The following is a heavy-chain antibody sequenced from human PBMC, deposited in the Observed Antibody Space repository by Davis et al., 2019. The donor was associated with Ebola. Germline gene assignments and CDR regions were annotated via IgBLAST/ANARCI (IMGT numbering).Heavy chain of an antibody. CDR3: ARAGGWVTFDP. CDR2: INHSGST. D-gene: IGHD5-18*01. V-gene: IGHV4-34*01. J-gene: IGHJ5*02. Sequence: WIGEINHSGSTNYNPSLKSRVTISVDTSKNQFSLKLSSVTAADTAVYYCARAGGWVTFDPWGQGTLVTVSS.